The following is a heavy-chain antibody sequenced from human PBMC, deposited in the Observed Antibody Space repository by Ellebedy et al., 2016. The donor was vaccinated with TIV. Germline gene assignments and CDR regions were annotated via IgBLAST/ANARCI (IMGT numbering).Heavy chain of an antibody. V-gene: IGHV3-23*01. CDR3: AREVGYYYGSGNEGYFDH. D-gene: IGHD3-10*01. Sequence: PGGSLRLSCAASGFTFGSYAMSCGRQAPAEGREWVSAISYSGSSPYYVDSVKGRFTISRDNSKNTMELKMNSLRAEDTAVYYCAREVGYYYGSGNEGYFDHWGQGTLLTVSS. CDR2: ISYSGSSP. J-gene: IGHJ4*02. CDR1: GFTFGSYA.